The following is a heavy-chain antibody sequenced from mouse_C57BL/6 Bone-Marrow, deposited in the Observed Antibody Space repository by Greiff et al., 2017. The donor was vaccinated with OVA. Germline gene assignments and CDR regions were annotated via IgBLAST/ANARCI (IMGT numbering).Heavy chain of an antibody. CDR3: ERSGGYFDV. Sequence: QVQLQQSGAELVRPGASVKMSCKASGYTFTSYTMHWVKQRPGQGLEWIGYINPSSGYTKYNQKFKDKATLTADKSSSTAYMQLSSLTSEDSAVYDCERSGGYFDVWGTGTTVTVSS. V-gene: IGHV1-4*01. J-gene: IGHJ1*03. CDR1: GYTFTSYT. D-gene: IGHD4-1*01. CDR2: INPSSGYT.